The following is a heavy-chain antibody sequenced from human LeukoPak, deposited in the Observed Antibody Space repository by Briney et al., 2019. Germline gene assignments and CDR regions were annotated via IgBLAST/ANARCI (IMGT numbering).Heavy chain of an antibody. Sequence: SETLSLTCTVSGGSISSYYWSWIRQPPGKGLEWIGYIYYSGSTNYNPSLKSRVTISVDTSKNQFSLKLSSVTAADTAVYYCASLPITMVRGPYNWFDPWGQGTLVTVSS. CDR2: IYYSGST. CDR1: GGSISSYY. CDR3: ASLPITMVRGPYNWFDP. V-gene: IGHV4-59*08. D-gene: IGHD3-10*01. J-gene: IGHJ5*02.